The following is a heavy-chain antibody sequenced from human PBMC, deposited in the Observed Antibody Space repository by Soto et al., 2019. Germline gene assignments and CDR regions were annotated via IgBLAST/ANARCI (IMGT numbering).Heavy chain of an antibody. CDR1: GLTLITYG. V-gene: IGHV3-30*18. Sequence: QVQLVESGGGVVQPGKSLRLSCAASGLTLITYGRHWVRQAPGKGLEWVAVISNDGSKKHYADSMKGRFTISRDDSENTVYLQMNSLRPDDTAVYYCAKSSRSYYYYYGMDVWGQGTTVTVSS. J-gene: IGHJ6*02. CDR2: ISNDGSKK. D-gene: IGHD6-6*01. CDR3: AKSSRSYYYYYGMDV.